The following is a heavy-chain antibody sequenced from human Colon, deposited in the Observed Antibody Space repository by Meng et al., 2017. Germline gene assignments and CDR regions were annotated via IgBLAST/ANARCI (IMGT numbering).Heavy chain of an antibody. CDR3: AASSGWYRIDS. CDR1: GVSVTSGQF. Sequence: QGQLQESGPGLVKPSVTLSLTCCVSGVSVTSGQFWTWVPQPPGKGLEWIGEFHYTGPINYKPSLMSRVTISVDASRNQFSLRLTPVTAADTAVYYCAASSGWYRIDSWGQGTLVTVSS. J-gene: IGHJ4*02. V-gene: IGHV4-4*02. D-gene: IGHD6-19*01. CDR2: FHYTGPI.